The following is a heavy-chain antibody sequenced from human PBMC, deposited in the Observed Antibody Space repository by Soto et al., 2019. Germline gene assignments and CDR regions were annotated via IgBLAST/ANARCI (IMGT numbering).Heavy chain of an antibody. CDR2: IDPSDSQT. CDR3: ARQLYESDTGPNFQYSFDS. J-gene: IGHJ4*02. CDR1: GYSFAGYW. D-gene: IGHD5-18*01. Sequence: PGESLKISCKGSGYSFAGYWITWVRQKPGKGLEWMGRIDPSDSQTYYSPSFRGHVTISATKSITTVFLQWSSLRASDTAMYYCARQLYESDTGPNFQYSFDSWGQGTPVTVSA. V-gene: IGHV5-10-1*01.